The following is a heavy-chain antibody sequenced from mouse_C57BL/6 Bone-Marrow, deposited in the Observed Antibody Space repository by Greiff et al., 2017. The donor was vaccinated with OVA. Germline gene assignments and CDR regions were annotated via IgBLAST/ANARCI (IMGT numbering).Heavy chain of an antibody. Sequence: DVQLVESGGGLVKPGGSLKLSCAASGFTFSSYTMSWVRQTPEKRLEWAATISGGGGNTYYPDSVKGRFTISRDNAKNTLYLQMSSLRSEDTALYYCARPEDFDVWGTGTTVTVSS. CDR3: ARPEDFDV. V-gene: IGHV5-9*01. CDR2: ISGGGGNT. J-gene: IGHJ1*03. CDR1: GFTFSSYT.